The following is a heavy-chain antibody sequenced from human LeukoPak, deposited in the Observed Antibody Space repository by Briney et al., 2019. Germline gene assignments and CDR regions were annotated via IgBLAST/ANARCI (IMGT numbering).Heavy chain of an antibody. CDR1: GFTFSNYG. D-gene: IGHD3-22*01. V-gene: IGHV3-33*01. CDR3: ARGVDYYENSGTIDY. J-gene: IGHJ4*02. Sequence: GGSLRLSCAASGFTFSNYGMHWVRQPPGKGLEWVAIIWYDGSNKPYEDSVKGRFTISRDNSKNTLYLQMNSLRAEDTAVYYCARGVDYYENSGTIDYWGQGTLVTVSS. CDR2: IWYDGSNK.